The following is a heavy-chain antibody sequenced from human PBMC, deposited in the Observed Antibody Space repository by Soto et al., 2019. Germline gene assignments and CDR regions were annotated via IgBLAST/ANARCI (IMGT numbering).Heavy chain of an antibody. J-gene: IGHJ4*02. Sequence: GGSLRLSCAASGFTFSDAWMNWVRQAPGKGLEWVSGITSSGSRTYYADSVKGRFTISRDNSKMYLQMNSLRAEDTAVYYCAKDPPPSDFVSLYYFDYWGPGTLVTVS. CDR3: AKDPPPSDFVSLYYFDY. D-gene: IGHD3-3*01. CDR1: GFTFSDAW. V-gene: IGHV3-23*01. CDR2: ITSSGSRT.